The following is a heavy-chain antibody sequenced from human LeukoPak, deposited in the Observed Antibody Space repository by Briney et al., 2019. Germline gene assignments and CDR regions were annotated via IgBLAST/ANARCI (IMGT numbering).Heavy chain of an antibody. CDR2: IYYSKNT. CDR3: VSPRGFSYGYFDY. Sequence: SETLSLTCTVSGGSISSSSAYWGWIRQPPGKGLEWIGSIYYSKNTYYNPSLKSRVTISADTSKNQFSLTLGSVSATDTAVYYCVSPRGFSYGYFDYWGQGTLVTVSS. J-gene: IGHJ4*02. CDR1: GGSISSSSAY. D-gene: IGHD5-18*01. V-gene: IGHV4-39*01.